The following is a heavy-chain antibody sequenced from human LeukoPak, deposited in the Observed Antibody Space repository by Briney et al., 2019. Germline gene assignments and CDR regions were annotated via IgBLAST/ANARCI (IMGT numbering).Heavy chain of an antibody. CDR3: AKCDRFLEWLLDY. V-gene: IGHV3-23*01. CDR2: ISGSGGST. J-gene: IGHJ4*02. Sequence: PGGSLRLSCAASGFTFSSYAVSWVRQAPGKGLEWVSAISGSGGSTYYADSVKGRFTISRDNSKNTLYLQMNSLRAEDTAVYYCAKCDRFLEWLLDYWGQGTLVTVSS. CDR1: GFTFSSYA. D-gene: IGHD3-3*01.